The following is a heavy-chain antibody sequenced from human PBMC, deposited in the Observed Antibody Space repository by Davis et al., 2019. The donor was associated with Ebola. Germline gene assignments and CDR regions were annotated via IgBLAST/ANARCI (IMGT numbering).Heavy chain of an antibody. Sequence: GESLKTPCTAPGFTVRRNHIRWVRQAPGKGLELASVFYDQSTAYADAVRGRFIISRDKSNNTLYLEMSSLRVDDTAVYYCATTQWLREFNNWGQGTLVTVSS. CDR3: ATTQWLREFNN. J-gene: IGHJ4*02. CDR2: FYDQST. D-gene: IGHD6-19*01. CDR1: GFTVRRNH. V-gene: IGHV3-53*05.